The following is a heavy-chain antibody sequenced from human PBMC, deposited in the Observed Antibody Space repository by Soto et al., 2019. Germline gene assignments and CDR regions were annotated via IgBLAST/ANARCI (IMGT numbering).Heavy chain of an antibody. Sequence: WGSLRLSCAPSGFTFSNFAMTWVRQAPGEGLEWVSSISGTDDYTYYADSVKGRFTISRDNSRNTLFLYMNNLRADDTATYHCAKRSRQSASAIQAFFHPWGLGTLVTISS. J-gene: IGHJ5*02. CDR2: ISGTDDYT. CDR3: AKRSRQSASAIQAFFHP. CDR1: GFTFSNFA. D-gene: IGHD3-16*01. V-gene: IGHV3-23*01.